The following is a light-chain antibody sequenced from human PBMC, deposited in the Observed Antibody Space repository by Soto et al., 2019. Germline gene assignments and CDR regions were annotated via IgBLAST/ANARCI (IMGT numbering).Light chain of an antibody. CDR1: QSVSSSY. CDR3: QQYGSSPWT. Sequence: NVLTQSPGTLSLSPGERATLSCRASQSVSSSYLAWYQQKPGQAPRVXIYGASSRATGIPDRFSGSGSGTDFTLTISRLEPEDFEVYYCQQYGSSPWTFGQGTKVEIK. J-gene: IGKJ1*01. V-gene: IGKV3-20*01. CDR2: GAS.